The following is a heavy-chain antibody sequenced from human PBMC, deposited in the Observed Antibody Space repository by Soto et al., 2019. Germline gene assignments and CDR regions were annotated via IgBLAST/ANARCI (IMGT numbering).Heavy chain of an antibody. CDR2: IYYSGST. D-gene: IGHD4-4*01. CDR3: ARDGPTEYYFDY. Sequence: SETLSLTCTVSGGSISSYYWSWIRQPPGKGLEWTGYIYYSGSTNYNPSLKSRVTISVDTSKNQFSLKLSSVTAADTAVYYCARDGPTEYYFDYWGQGTLVTVSS. V-gene: IGHV4-59*01. J-gene: IGHJ4*02. CDR1: GGSISSYY.